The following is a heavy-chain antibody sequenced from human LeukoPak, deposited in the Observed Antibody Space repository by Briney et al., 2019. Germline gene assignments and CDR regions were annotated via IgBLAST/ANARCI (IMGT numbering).Heavy chain of an antibody. Sequence: SETLSLTCTVSGGSISSSSYYWDWIRQPPGKGLEWIGSIYYSGNTYYNPSLQSRVTISVDTSKNQFSLKLSSVTAADTAVYYCARGELKLRLSPGFTARKNWFDPWGQGTLVTVSS. CDR1: GGSISSSSYY. J-gene: IGHJ5*02. CDR3: ARGELKLRLSPGFTARKNWFDP. CDR2: IYYSGNT. D-gene: IGHD1-7*01. V-gene: IGHV4-39*07.